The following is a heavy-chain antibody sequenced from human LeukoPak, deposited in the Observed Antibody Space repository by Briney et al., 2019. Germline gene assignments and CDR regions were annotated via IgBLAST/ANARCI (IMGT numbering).Heavy chain of an antibody. V-gene: IGHV1-18*01. CDR2: ISAYNGNT. CDR1: GYTFTSYG. D-gene: IGHD6-19*01. J-gene: IGHJ4*02. Sequence: ASVKISCKASGYTFTSYGISWVRQAPGQGLEWMGWISAYNGNTNYAQKLQGRVTMTTDTSTSTAYMELRSLRSDDTAVYYCARDRSIAVAGPFDYWGQGTLVTVSS. CDR3: ARDRSIAVAGPFDY.